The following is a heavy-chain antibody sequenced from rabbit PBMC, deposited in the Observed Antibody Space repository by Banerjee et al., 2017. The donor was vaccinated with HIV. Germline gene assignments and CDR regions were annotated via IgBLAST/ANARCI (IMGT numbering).Heavy chain of an antibody. D-gene: IGHD4-2*01. J-gene: IGHJ4*01. Sequence: QEQLEESGGDLVKPEASLTLTCTPSGFSFSSGYWICWVRQAPGKGLEWIACIDTGGSDNTYYANWVNGRFTISKTSSTTVALQMTSLTAADTATCFCARGSAYAGAGYALWGPGTLVT. CDR1: GFSFSSGYW. CDR2: IDTGGSDNT. CDR3: ARGSAYAGAGYAL. V-gene: IGHV1S45*01.